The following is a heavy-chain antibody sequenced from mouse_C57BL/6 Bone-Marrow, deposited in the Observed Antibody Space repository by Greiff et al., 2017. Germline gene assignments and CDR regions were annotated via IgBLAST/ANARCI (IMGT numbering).Heavy chain of an antibody. CDR3: ARLEFDGSSGDWYFDV. CDR1: GYTFTSYW. CDR2: IYPSDSET. Sequence: VQLQQPGAELVRPGSSVKLSCKASGYTFTSYWMDWVKQRPGQGLEWIGNIYPSDSETHYNQKFKDKATLTVDKSSSPAYMELHSLTSEDSAVYFCARLEFDGSSGDWYFDVWGTGTTVTVSS. J-gene: IGHJ1*03. V-gene: IGHV1-61*01. D-gene: IGHD1-1*01.